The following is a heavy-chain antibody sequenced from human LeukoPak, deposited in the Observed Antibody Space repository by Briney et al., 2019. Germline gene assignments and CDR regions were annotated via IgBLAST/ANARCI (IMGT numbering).Heavy chain of an antibody. J-gene: IGHJ4*02. V-gene: IGHV1-2*02. CDR3: AREETSITTRPWY. D-gene: IGHD6-6*01. Sequence: ASVKVSCKASGYTFTGYYMHWVRQAPGQGLEWMGWFNPNSGGTDYAQKFQGRVTMTRDTSISTAYMELSRLRSDDTAVYYCAREETSITTRPWYWGQGTLVTVSS. CDR1: GYTFTGYY. CDR2: FNPNSGGT.